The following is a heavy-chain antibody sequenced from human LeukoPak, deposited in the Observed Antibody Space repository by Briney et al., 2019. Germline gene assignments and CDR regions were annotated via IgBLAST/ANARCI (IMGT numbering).Heavy chain of an antibody. CDR1: RFTFSNYN. Sequence: PGGSLRLSCAASRFTFSNYNMNWVRQAPGKGLAWVSSISSGSSSIHYADSMKGRFTTSRDNAKISLYLQMNSLRVEDTAVYYCARASYYDSSAYYYAFDYRGQGTLVTVSS. CDR3: ARASYYDSSAYYYAFDY. CDR2: ISSGSSSI. J-gene: IGHJ4*02. D-gene: IGHD3-22*01. V-gene: IGHV3-21*01.